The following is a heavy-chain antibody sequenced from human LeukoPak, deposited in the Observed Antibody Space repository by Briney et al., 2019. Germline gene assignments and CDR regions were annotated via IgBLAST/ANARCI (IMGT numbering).Heavy chain of an antibody. CDR2: INAGNGNT. V-gene: IGHV1-3*01. Sequence: ASVKVSCKASGYTFTSYAMHWVRQAPGQRLEWMGWINAGNGNTKYSQKFQGRVTITRDTSASTAYMELSSLRSEDTAVYYCASSTGSSGWLDFSYYYYGMDVWGQGTTVTVSS. D-gene: IGHD6-19*01. CDR3: ASSTGSSGWLDFSYYYYGMDV. J-gene: IGHJ6*02. CDR1: GYTFTSYA.